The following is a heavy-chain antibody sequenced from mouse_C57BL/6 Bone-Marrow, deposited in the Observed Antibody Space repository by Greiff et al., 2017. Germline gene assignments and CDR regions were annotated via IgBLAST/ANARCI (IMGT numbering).Heavy chain of an antibody. Sequence: QVQLQQPGAELVKPGASVKLSCKASGYTFTSYWMHWVKQRPGQGLEWIGMIHPNSGSTNYNEKFKSKATLTVDKSSSTAYMQLSSLTSEDSAVYYCARGFTTVVANDFDYWGQGTTLTVSS. J-gene: IGHJ2*01. CDR2: IHPNSGST. CDR3: ARGFTTVVANDFDY. CDR1: GYTFTSYW. V-gene: IGHV1-64*01. D-gene: IGHD1-1*01.